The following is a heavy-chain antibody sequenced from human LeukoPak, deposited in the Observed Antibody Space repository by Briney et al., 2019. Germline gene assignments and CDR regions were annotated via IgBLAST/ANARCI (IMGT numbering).Heavy chain of an antibody. V-gene: IGHV4-59*01. D-gene: IGHD3-10*01. CDR3: ARGGEYGSESYYEY. CDR2: IHYSGST. Sequence: SETLSLTCTVSGGSISSYYWSWIRQPPGKELEWIGYIHYSGSTNYKPSLKSRVTISVDTSKNQFSLRLSSVTAADTAVYYCARGGEYGSESYYEYWGQGTLVTVSS. CDR1: GGSISSYY. J-gene: IGHJ4*02.